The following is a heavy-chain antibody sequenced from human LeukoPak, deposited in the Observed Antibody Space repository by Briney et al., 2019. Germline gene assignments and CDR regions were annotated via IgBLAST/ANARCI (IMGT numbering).Heavy chain of an antibody. CDR3: ARGWSSGWSYYYYGMDV. V-gene: IGHV4-34*01. CDR1: GGSFSGYY. Sequence: PSETLSLTCAVYGGSFSGYYWSWIRQPPGKGLEWIGEINHSGSTNYNPSLKSRVTISVDTSKNQFSLKLSSVTAADTAVYYCARGWSSGWSYYYYGMDVWGQGTTVTVSS. D-gene: IGHD6-19*01. J-gene: IGHJ6*02. CDR2: INHSGST.